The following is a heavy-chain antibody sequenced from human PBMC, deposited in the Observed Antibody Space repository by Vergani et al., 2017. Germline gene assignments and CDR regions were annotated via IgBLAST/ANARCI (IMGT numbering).Heavy chain of an antibody. V-gene: IGHV4-59*11. J-gene: IGHJ6*03. D-gene: IGHD3-10*01. CDR2: IYYSGST. CDR1: GGSISSHY. CDR3: ARHRYRGTMDV. Sequence: QVQLQQWGAGLLKTSETLSLTCTVSGGSISSHYWSWIRQPPGKGLEWIGYIYYSGSTNYNPSLKSRVTISVDTSKNQVSLKLSSVTAADTAVYYCARHRYRGTMDVWGKGTTVTVSS.